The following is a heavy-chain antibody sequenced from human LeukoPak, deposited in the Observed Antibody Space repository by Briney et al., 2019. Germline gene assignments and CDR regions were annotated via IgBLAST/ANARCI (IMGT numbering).Heavy chain of an antibody. D-gene: IGHD2-15*01. J-gene: IGHJ4*02. CDR2: ISYRGST. CDR1: GGSISNSGGFY. V-gene: IGHV4-31*02. Sequence: SETLSLTCTVSGGSISNSGGFYWSWIRQHPGDGLEWIGFISYRGSTYYNPSLKSRVSMSVDTSRSQFSLRLTSVTNEDTAVYYCARISQSSGGFYYWGQGTLVTVSS. CDR3: ARISQSSGGFYY.